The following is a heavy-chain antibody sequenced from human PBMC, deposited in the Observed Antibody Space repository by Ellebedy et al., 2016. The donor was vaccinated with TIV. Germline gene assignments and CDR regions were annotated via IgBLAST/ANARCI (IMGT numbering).Heavy chain of an antibody. J-gene: IGHJ4*02. V-gene: IGHV3-30-3*01. Sequence: GGSLRLXXAASGFTFSSYAMHWVRQAPGKGLEWVAVISDDGSNKYYADSVKGRFTISRDNSKNTLYLQMNSLRAEDTAVYYCAKTDRITMVRGVPDYWGQGTLVTVSS. D-gene: IGHD3-10*01. CDR3: AKTDRITMVRGVPDY. CDR2: ISDDGSNK. CDR1: GFTFSSYA.